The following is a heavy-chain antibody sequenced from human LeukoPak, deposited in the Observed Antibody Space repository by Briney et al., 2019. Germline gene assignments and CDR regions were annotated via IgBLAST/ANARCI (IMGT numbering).Heavy chain of an antibody. CDR1: GGSFSGYY. Sequence: PSETLSLTCAVYGGSFSGYYWSWIRQPPGKGLEWIGEINHSGSTNYNPSLKSRVTISVDTSKNQFSLKLSSVTAADTAVYYCAETAWDDSSGHFDYWGQGTLVTVSS. CDR3: AETAWDDSSGHFDY. D-gene: IGHD3-22*01. V-gene: IGHV4-34*01. CDR2: INHSGST. J-gene: IGHJ4*02.